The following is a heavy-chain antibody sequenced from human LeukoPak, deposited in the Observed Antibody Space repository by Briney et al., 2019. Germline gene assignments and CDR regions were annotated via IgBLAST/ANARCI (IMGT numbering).Heavy chain of an antibody. CDR2: ISYDGSNK. Sequence: GGSLRLSCAASGFTFSSYAMHCVRQAPGKGLEWVAVISYDGSNKYYADSVKGRFTISRDNSKNTLYLQMNGLRAEDTAVYYCARVMATIRALDYWGQGTLVTVSS. D-gene: IGHD5-24*01. CDR1: GFTFSSYA. J-gene: IGHJ4*02. V-gene: IGHV3-30-3*01. CDR3: ARVMATIRALDY.